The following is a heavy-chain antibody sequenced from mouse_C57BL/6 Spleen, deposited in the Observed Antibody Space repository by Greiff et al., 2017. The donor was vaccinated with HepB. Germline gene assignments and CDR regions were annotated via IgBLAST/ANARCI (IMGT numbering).Heavy chain of an antibody. D-gene: IGHD2-5*01. CDR2: INPSNGGT. CDR3: ARVYSTYVAWFAY. V-gene: IGHV1-53*01. J-gene: IGHJ3*01. CDR1: GYTFTSYW. Sequence: VQLQQPGTELVKPGASVKLSCKASGYTFTSYWMHWVKQRPGQGLEWIGNINPSNGGTNYNQKFKDKATLTVDKSSSTAYMQLSSLTSEDSAVYYCARVYSTYVAWFAYWGQGTLVTVSA.